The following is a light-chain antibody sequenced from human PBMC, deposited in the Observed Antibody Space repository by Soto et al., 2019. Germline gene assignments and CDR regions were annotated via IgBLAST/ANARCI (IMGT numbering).Light chain of an antibody. Sequence: QSALTQPASVSGSPGQSITISCTGASSDFAYYNYVSWYQHHPGKVPKLIIYEVNYRPSGVSNRFSGSKSGNTASLTISGLQPEDEADYYCAAWDDRLSGFVFATGTKLTVL. CDR3: AAWDDRLSGFV. CDR1: SSDFAYYNY. V-gene: IGLV2-14*01. J-gene: IGLJ1*01. CDR2: EVN.